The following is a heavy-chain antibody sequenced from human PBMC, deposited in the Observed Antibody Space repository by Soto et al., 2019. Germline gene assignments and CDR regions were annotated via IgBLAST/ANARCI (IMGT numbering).Heavy chain of an antibody. V-gene: IGHV5-51*01. CDR2: IYPGDSDI. J-gene: IGHJ4*02. Sequence: GESLKISCKGSGYSFANSWIGWVRQMPGKGLEWMGIIYPGDSDIAYSPSFQGQVTISADKSTSTAYLQWSSLKASDTAMYYCARRVVVAPYYFDCWGQGTLVTVSS. CDR3: ARRVVVAPYYFDC. D-gene: IGHD3-22*01. CDR1: GYSFANSW.